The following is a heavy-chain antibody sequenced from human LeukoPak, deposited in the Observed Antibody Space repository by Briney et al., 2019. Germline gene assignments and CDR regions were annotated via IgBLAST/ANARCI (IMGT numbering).Heavy chain of an antibody. CDR1: GYSISSGYY. CDR2: IYHSGST. V-gene: IGHV4-38-2*02. D-gene: IGHD6-6*01. Sequence: SETLSLTCTVSGYSISSGYYWGWIRQPPGKGLEWIGSIYHSGSTYYNPSLKSRVTISVDTSKNQFSLKLSSVTAADTAVYYCARSGLAARALYYYYYYMDVWGKGTTVTVSS. CDR3: ARSGLAARALYYYYYYMDV. J-gene: IGHJ6*03.